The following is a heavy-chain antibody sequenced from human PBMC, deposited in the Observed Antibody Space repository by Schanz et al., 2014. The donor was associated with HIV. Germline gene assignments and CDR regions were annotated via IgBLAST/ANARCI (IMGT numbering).Heavy chain of an antibody. CDR2: ISGSGVST. J-gene: IGHJ4*02. Sequence: EVQMLESGGGSVQPGGSLRLSCAASGFTFSNFAMSWVRQAPGKGLEWVSSISGSGVSTFYAGSVKGRFAISRDKSKNTLYLQMNSLRVEDTAVYYCAKMARSVAAYTNFDYWGQGTLVTVSS. CDR3: AKMARSVAAYTNFDY. CDR1: GFTFSNFA. V-gene: IGHV3-23*01. D-gene: IGHD6-19*01.